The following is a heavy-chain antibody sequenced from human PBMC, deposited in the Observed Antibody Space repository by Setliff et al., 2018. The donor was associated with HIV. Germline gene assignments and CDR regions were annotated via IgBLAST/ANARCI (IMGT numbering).Heavy chain of an antibody. Sequence: PGGSLRLSCAASGFTFSSYWMSWVRQAPGKGLEWVANIRQDGSEKYYVDSVKGRFTISRDNAKNSLYLQMNSLRAEDTALYYCAREGGMVRGALYYYYYYYMDVWGKGTTVTVSS. D-gene: IGHD3-10*01. CDR2: IRQDGSEK. CDR3: AREGGMVRGALYYYYYYYMDV. J-gene: IGHJ6*03. CDR1: GFTFSSYW. V-gene: IGHV3-7*03.